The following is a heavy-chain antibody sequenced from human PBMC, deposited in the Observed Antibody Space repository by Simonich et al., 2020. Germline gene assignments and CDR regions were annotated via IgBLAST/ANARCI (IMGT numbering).Heavy chain of an antibody. J-gene: IGHJ1*01. Sequence: QVQLVQSGAEVKKPGASVKVSCKASGYTFTGYYMHWVRQAPGQGLEWVGWINHNRGGTNYAQKFQGRVTMTRDTSISTAYMELSRLRSDDTAVYYCARSHIAAAGTGYFQHWGQGTLVTVSS. CDR2: INHNRGGT. CDR3: ARSHIAAAGTGYFQH. D-gene: IGHD6-13*01. CDR1: GYTFTGYY. V-gene: IGHV1-2*02.